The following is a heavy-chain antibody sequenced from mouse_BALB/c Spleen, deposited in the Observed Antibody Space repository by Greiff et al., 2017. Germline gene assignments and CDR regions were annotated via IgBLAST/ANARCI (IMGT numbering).Heavy chain of an antibody. CDR3: TTLLRLSAY. D-gene: IGHD1-2*01. CDR1: GYTFTSYY. CDR2: INPSNGGT. Sequence: VQLQQPGAELVKPGASVKLSCKASGYTFTSYYMYWVKQRPGQGLEWIGGINPSNGGTNFNEKFKSKATLTVDKSSSTAYMQLSSLTSEDSAVYYCTTLLRLSAYWGQGTLVTVSA. J-gene: IGHJ3*01. V-gene: IGHV1S81*02.